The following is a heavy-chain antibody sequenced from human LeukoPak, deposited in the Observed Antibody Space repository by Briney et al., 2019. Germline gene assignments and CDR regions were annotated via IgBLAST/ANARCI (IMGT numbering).Heavy chain of an antibody. J-gene: IGHJ4*02. CDR1: GFTFSSYS. CDR3: AKEYYYDSSASYFDY. Sequence: TGGSLRLSCAASGFTFSSYSMNWVRQAPGKGLEWVSSISSSSSYIYYADSVKGRFTISRDNAKNSLYLQMNSLRVEDTAVYYCAKEYYYDSSASYFDYWGQGTLVTVSS. V-gene: IGHV3-21*04. CDR2: ISSSSSYI. D-gene: IGHD3-22*01.